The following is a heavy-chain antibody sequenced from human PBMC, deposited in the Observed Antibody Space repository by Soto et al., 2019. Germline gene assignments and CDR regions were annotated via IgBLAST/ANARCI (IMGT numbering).Heavy chain of an antibody. D-gene: IGHD3-22*01. Sequence: GGSLRLSCAASGFTFSSYAMSWVRQAPGKGLEWVSAISGSGGSTYYADSVKGRFTISRDNSKNTLYLQMNSLRAEDTAVYYCAKAHVDVTQYYYDSSGYYYFDYWGQGTLVTVSS. CDR1: GFTFSSYA. V-gene: IGHV3-23*01. J-gene: IGHJ4*02. CDR3: AKAHVDVTQYYYDSSGYYYFDY. CDR2: ISGSGGST.